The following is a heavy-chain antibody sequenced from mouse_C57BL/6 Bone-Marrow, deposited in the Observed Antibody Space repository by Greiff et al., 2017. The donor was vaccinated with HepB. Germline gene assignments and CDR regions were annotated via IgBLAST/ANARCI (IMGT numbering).Heavy chain of an antibody. J-gene: IGHJ2*01. CDR3: ARGGFYSNYGYFDY. D-gene: IGHD2-5*01. V-gene: IGHV5-16*01. Sequence: EVKLMESEGGLVQPGRSMKLSCTASGFTFSDYYMAWVRQVPEKGLEWVANINYDGSSTYYLDSLKSRFIISRDNAKNILYLQMSSLKSEDTATYYCARGGFYSNYGYFDYWGQGTTLTVSS. CDR1: GFTFSDYY. CDR2: INYDGSST.